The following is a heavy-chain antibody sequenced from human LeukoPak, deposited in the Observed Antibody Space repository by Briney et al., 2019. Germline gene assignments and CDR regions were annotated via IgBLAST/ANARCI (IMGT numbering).Heavy chain of an antibody. V-gene: IGHV1-18*01. CDR1: GYTFTSYG. J-gene: IGHJ6*02. CDR2: ISVYNGNT. CDR3: AREDPGYYYGMDV. Sequence: VASVKVSCKASGYTFTSYGISWVRQAPGQGLEWMGWISVYNGNTNYAQKLQGRVTMTTDTSTGTAYMELRSLRSDDTAVYYCAREDPGYYYGMDVWGQGTTVTVSS.